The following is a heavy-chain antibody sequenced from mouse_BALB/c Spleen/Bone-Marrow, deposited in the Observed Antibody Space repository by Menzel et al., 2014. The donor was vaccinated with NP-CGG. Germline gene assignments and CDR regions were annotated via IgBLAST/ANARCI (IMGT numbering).Heavy chain of an antibody. V-gene: IGHV14-3*02. CDR3: ARLDLFVY. J-gene: IGHJ3*01. CDR1: GFNIKDTY. Sequence: EVQLVESGAELVKPGASVKLSCTASGFNIKDTYMHWVKQRPEQGLEWIGRIDPANGNTKYDPKFQGKATITADTSSNTAYLQLSSLTSEDTAVYYCARLDLFVYWGQGTLVTVSA. CDR2: IDPANGNT.